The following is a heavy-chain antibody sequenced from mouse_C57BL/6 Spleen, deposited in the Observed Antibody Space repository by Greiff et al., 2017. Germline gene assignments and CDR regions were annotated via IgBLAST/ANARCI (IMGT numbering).Heavy chain of an antibody. D-gene: IGHD1-1*01. CDR2: IDPEDGDT. CDR3: TTPYYYGSSYPYYCDY. Sequence: EVKLMESGAELVRPGASVKLSCTASGFNIKDYYMHWVKQRPEQGLEWIGRIDPEDGDTEYAPKFQGTATMTADTSSNTAYLQLSSLTSEDTAVYYCTTPYYYGSSYPYYCDYWGQGTTLTVSS. CDR1: GFNIKDYY. V-gene: IGHV14-1*01. J-gene: IGHJ2*01.